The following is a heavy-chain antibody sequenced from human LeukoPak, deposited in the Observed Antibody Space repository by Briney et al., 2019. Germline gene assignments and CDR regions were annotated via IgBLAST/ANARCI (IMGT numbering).Heavy chain of an antibody. CDR3: ARITGTTGH. CDR1: GYTFTGYY. D-gene: IGHD1/OR15-1a*01. J-gene: IGHJ4*02. Sequence: GASVKVSCKASGYTFTGYYMQWERQAPGQGLDWMGWINPNTGDTNIAQNFQGRVTMTRDTSTTTAYMELSRLTLDDTAVYYCARITGTTGHWGQGTPVTVSS. CDR2: INPNTGDT. V-gene: IGHV1-2*02.